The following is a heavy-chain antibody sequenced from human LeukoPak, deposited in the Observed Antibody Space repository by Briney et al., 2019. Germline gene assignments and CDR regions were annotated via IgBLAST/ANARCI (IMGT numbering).Heavy chain of an antibody. CDR1: GFTFKNSW. J-gene: IGHJ3*02. V-gene: IGHV3-7*01. Sequence: GGSLRLSCAASGFTFKNSWMSWVRQAPGKGLEWVANIKQDGGEKYYVDSVKGRFTISRDDAKTSVYLQMNSLRAEDTAVYYCVGLTVDPIWGQGTMVTVSS. CDR3: VGLTVDPI. D-gene: IGHD4-23*01. CDR2: IKQDGGEK.